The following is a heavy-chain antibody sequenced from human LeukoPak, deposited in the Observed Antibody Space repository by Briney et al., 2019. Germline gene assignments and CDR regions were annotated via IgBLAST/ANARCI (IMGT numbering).Heavy chain of an antibody. CDR3: ARDVRGIVGMDYFDY. D-gene: IGHD3-22*01. V-gene: IGHV1-18*01. CDR1: GYIFISYG. Sequence: EASMKVSCKASGYIFISYGISWVRQAPGQGLEWMGWISAYNGNTKYAQKLQGRVTMTTDTSTSTAYMELRSLRSDDTAVYYCARDVRGIVGMDYFDYWGQGTLVTVSS. J-gene: IGHJ4*02. CDR2: ISAYNGNT.